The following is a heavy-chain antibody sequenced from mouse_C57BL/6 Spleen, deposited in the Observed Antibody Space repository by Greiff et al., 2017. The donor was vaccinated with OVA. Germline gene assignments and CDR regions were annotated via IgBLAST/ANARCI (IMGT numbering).Heavy chain of an antibody. Sequence: EVKLVESGGGLVKPGGSLKLSCAASGFTFSDYGMHWVRQAPEKGLEWVAYISSGSSTIYYADTVKGRFTISRDNAKNTLFLQMTSLRSEDTAMYYCARGDYYWYFDVWGTGTTVTFSS. J-gene: IGHJ1*03. D-gene: IGHD2-4*01. CDR2: ISSGSSTI. CDR1: GFTFSDYG. V-gene: IGHV5-17*01. CDR3: ARGDYYWYFDV.